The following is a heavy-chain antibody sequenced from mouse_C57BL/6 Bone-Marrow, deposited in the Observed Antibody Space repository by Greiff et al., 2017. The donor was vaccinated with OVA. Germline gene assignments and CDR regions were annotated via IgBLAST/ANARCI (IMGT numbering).Heavy chain of an antibody. CDR1: GFTFSSYG. V-gene: IGHV5-6*01. D-gene: IGHD1-1*01. Sequence: EVHLVESGGDLVKPGGSLKLSCAASGFTFSSYGMSWVRQTPDKRLEWVATISSGGSYTYYPDSVKGRFTISRDNAKNTLYLQMSSLKSEDTAMYYCARKILRGVVGASYAMDYWGQGTSVTVSS. CDR3: ARKILRGVVGASYAMDY. CDR2: ISSGGSYT. J-gene: IGHJ4*01.